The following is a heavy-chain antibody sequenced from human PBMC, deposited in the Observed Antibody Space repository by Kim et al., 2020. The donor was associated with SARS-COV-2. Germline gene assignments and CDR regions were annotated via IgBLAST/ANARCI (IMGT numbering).Heavy chain of an antibody. CDR1: GESVSGCY. D-gene: IGHD6-19*01. J-gene: IGHJ4*02. V-gene: IGHV4-34*01. CDR2: IYHSSCA. CDR3: ARGRQGGEVYPGGWYYFDY. Sequence: SETLSLTCGVKGESVSGCYWTWIRQTAGKGLAWIGNIYHSSCADYIISLKSRGAILVDTSKKHFSLDLTSVTVADTGVYYCARGRQGGEVYPGGWYYFDYWGQGIVVTVSS.